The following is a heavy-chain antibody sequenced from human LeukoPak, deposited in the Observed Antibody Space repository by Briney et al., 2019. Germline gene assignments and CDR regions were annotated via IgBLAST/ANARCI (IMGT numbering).Heavy chain of an antibody. CDR1: GGSISSYY. CDR3: ARGGTMVRGVNI. Sequence: SETLSLTCTVSGGSISSYYWSWIRQPPGKGLEWIGYIYYSGSTNYNPSLKSRVTISVDTSKNQFSLKLSSVTAADTAVYYCARGGTMVRGVNIWGQGTMVTVSS. J-gene: IGHJ3*02. D-gene: IGHD3-10*01. CDR2: IYYSGST. V-gene: IGHV4-59*01.